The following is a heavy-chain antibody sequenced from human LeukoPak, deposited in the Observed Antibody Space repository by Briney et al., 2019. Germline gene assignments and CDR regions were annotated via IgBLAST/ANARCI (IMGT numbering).Heavy chain of an antibody. CDR3: ARGPRYGGNSGLDY. CDR2: INHSGST. CDR1: GFTFSSYA. V-gene: IGHV4-34*01. D-gene: IGHD4-23*01. J-gene: IGHJ4*02. Sequence: LRLSCAASGFTFSSYAMHWVRQPPGKGLEWIGEINHSGSTNYNPSLKSRVTISVDTSKNQFSLKLSSVTAADTAVYYCARGPRYGGNSGLDYWGQGTLVTVSS.